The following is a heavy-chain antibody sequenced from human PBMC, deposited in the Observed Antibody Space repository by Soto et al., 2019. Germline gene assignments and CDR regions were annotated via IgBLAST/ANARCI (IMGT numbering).Heavy chain of an antibody. J-gene: IGHJ4*02. CDR3: ARDWDYYGSGSYILDY. CDR1: GGTFSSYA. CDR2: IIPIFGTA. D-gene: IGHD3-10*01. V-gene: IGHV1-69*01. Sequence: QVQLVQSGAEVQKPGSSVKVSCKASGGTFSSYAISWVRQAPGQGLEWMGGIIPIFGTANYAQKFQGRVTITADESTSTAYMELSSLRSEDTAVYYCARDWDYYGSGSYILDYWGQGTLVTVSS.